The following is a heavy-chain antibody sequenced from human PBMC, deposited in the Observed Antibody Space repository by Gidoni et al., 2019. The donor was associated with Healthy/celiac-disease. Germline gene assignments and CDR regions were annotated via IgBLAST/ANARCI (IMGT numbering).Heavy chain of an antibody. J-gene: IGHJ3*02. V-gene: IGHV3-13*01. D-gene: IGHD3-16*02. CDR1: GFTFSSYD. Sequence: EVQLVESGGGLVQPGGSLRLSCAASGFTFSSYDLHWVRQATGKGMEWVSAIGTAGDTYYPGSVKGRFTISRENAKNSLYLQMNSLRAGDTAVYYCARVQLSFLDGGAFDIWGQGTMVTVSS. CDR2: IGTAGDT. CDR3: ARVQLSFLDGGAFDI.